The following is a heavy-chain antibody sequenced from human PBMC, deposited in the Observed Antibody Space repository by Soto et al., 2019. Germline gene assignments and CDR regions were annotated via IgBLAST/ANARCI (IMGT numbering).Heavy chain of an antibody. CDR2: INPSGGST. J-gene: IGHJ4*02. D-gene: IGHD2-21*02. Sequence: QVQLVQSGAEVKKPGASVKVSCKASGYTFTSYYMHWVRQAPGQGLEWMGIINPSGGSTSYAQKFQGRVTMTRDTSTSTVYMEPSSLRSEDTAVYYCAREYGGNSPATFFDYWGQGTLVTVSS. CDR3: AREYGGNSPATFFDY. V-gene: IGHV1-46*01. CDR1: GYTFTSYY.